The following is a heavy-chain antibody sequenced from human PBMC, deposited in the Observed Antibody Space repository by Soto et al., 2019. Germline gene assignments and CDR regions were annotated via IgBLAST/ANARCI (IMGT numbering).Heavy chain of an antibody. CDR3: TRGPRTISTGKGAY. CDR1: GFIFKMYW. Sequence: GGSLRLSCAASGFIFKMYWLHWVRQSPGKGLVWISRIYNDGTYSDYADSVRGRFTISRDNVNDTLYLQMNNLRAEDAGLYYCTRGPRTISTGKGAYWGQGTQVTVSS. CDR2: IYNDGTYS. D-gene: IGHD3-9*01. V-gene: IGHV3-74*01. J-gene: IGHJ4*02.